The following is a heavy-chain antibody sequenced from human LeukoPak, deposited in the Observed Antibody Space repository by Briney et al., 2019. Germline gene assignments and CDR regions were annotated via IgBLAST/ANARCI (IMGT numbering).Heavy chain of an antibody. D-gene: IGHD2-21*01. CDR2: INPNSGGT. Sequence: ASVKVSCKASGYSFTGYYIHWVRQAPGQGPEWMGWINPNSGGTNYAQKFQGRVTMTRDTSISTAYMELSRLRSDDTAVYYCASNREYCGGDCYSYDAFDIWGQGTMVTVSS. V-gene: IGHV1-2*02. J-gene: IGHJ3*02. CDR3: ASNREYCGGDCYSYDAFDI. CDR1: GYSFTGYY.